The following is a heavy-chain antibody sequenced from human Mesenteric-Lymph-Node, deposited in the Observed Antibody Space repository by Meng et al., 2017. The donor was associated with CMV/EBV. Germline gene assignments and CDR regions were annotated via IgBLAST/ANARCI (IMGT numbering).Heavy chain of an antibody. J-gene: IGHJ4*02. CDR1: GGSISSSDYY. CDR2: IYYSGST. Sequence: SETLSLTCTVSGGSISSSDYYWNWIRQPPGKGLEWIGSIYYSGSTYYNPSLKSRVTISVDTSKNQFSLKLSSVTAADTAVYYCARLGRGFDYWGQGTLVTVSS. CDR3: ARLGRGFDY. V-gene: IGHV4-39*01. D-gene: IGHD3-10*01.